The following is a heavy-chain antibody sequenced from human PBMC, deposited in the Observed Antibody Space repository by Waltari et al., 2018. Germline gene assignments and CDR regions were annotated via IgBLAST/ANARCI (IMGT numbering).Heavy chain of an antibody. CDR3: ARTSGSFYYFDY. Sequence: QVQLQESGPGLVKPSETLSLTCTVSGGSIRSHYWRRTRQPPGKVLEWIGYIYYSGITNYNPSLKSRVTISVDTSKNQFSLKLSSVTAADTAVYYCARTSGSFYYFDYWGQGTLVTVSS. V-gene: IGHV4-59*11. CDR2: IYYSGIT. D-gene: IGHD1-26*01. CDR1: GGSIRSHY. J-gene: IGHJ4*02.